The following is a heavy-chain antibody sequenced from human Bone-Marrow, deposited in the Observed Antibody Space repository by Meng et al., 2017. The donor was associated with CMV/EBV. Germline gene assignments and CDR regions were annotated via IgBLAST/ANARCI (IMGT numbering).Heavy chain of an antibody. CDR2: ICYRGST. CDR1: SSGSCS. CDR3: ARGWGFWSGSEKVSVWFDP. V-gene: IGHV4-61*01. J-gene: IGHJ5*02. Sequence: SSGSCSWRWFRQPPRKGLKWLGYICYRGSTSNTHSLTSRVTISIIKFKNQFSLKLSYVTAAATAVNYCARGWGFWSGSEKVSVWFDPWGQGTLVTVSS. D-gene: IGHD3-3*01.